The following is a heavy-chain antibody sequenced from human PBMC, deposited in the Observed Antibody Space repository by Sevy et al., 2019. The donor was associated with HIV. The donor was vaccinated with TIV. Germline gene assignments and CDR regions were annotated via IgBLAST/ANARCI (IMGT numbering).Heavy chain of an antibody. CDR3: ARGPLLRYFDWVGALMGDYYYGMDV. J-gene: IGHJ6*02. CDR1: GGSFSGYY. D-gene: IGHD3-9*01. Sequence: SETLSLTCAVYGGSFSGYYWSWIRQPPGKGLEWIGEINHSGSTNYNPSLKSRVTISVDTSKNQFSLKLSSVTAADTAGYYCARGPLLRYFDWVGALMGDYYYGMDVWGQGTTVTVSS. CDR2: INHSGST. V-gene: IGHV4-34*01.